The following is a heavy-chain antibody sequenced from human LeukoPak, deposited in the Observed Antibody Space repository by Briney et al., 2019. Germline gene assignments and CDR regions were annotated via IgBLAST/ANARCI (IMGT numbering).Heavy chain of an antibody. CDR1: GFTVSSNY. CDR3: AREALVGDTHDAFDI. V-gene: IGHV3-66*02. Sequence: GGSLRLSCAASGFTVSSNYMSWVRQAPGKGLEWVSVIYSGGSTYYADSVKGRFTISRDNSKNTLYLQMNRLRAEDTAVYYCAREALVGDTHDAFDIWGQGEMVTVSS. J-gene: IGHJ3*02. CDR2: IYSGGST. D-gene: IGHD1-26*01.